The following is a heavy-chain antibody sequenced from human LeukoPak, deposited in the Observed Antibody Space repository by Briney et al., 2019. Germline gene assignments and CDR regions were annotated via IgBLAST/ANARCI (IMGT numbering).Heavy chain of an antibody. Sequence: GESLKISCKGSGYSFTSYWIGWVRQMPGKGLEWMGIIYPGDSDTRYSPPFQGQVTISADKSISTAYLQWSSLKASDTAMYYCARPESNYDFWSGPADYWGQGTLVTVSS. D-gene: IGHD3-3*01. CDR3: ARPESNYDFWSGPADY. CDR2: IYPGDSDT. J-gene: IGHJ4*02. V-gene: IGHV5-51*01. CDR1: GYSFTSYW.